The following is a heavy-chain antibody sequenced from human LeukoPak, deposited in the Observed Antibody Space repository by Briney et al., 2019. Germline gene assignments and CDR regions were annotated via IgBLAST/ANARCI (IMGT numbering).Heavy chain of an antibody. J-gene: IGHJ4*02. CDR1: GFTFSSYA. V-gene: IGHV3-23*01. D-gene: IGHD5-18*01. CDR3: AKEIGRTDTAMGD. Sequence: GGSLRLSCAASGFTFSSYAMSWVRQVPGKGLEWVSTISPSGANTYYADSVRGRFTISRDNSKNTLYLEMNSLRAEDTATYYCAKEIGRTDTAMGDWGQGTLVTVSP. CDR2: ISPSGANT.